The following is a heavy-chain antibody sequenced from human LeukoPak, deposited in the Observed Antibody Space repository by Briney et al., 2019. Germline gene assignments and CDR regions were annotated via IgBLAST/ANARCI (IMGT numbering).Heavy chain of an antibody. CDR2: IYSGGGT. CDR1: GFTVSTTY. CDR3: ARDLGTNDAFDV. D-gene: IGHD7-27*01. V-gene: IGHV3-53*01. J-gene: IGHJ3*01. Sequence: GGSLRLSWAASGFTVSTTYTSWVRQAPGKGLEWVSLIYSGGGTYYAHSVKGRFTISRDNSKNTVYLQMNSLRAEDTALYYCARDLGTNDAFDVWGQGTMLTASS.